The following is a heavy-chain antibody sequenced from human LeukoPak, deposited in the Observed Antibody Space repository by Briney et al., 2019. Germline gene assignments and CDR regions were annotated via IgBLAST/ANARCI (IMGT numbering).Heavy chain of an antibody. CDR3: ARDQAFIVVVPAAGFDY. CDR2: ISYDGYDK. Sequence: PGGSLRLSCAASGFTFNDYAMYWVRQTPGKGLEWVTLISYDGYDKSYADSVRGRFTISRDNSKNTLYLQMDSLRSEDTAVYYCARDQAFIVVVPAAGFDYWGQGTLVTVSS. D-gene: IGHD2-2*01. J-gene: IGHJ4*02. V-gene: IGHV3-30-3*01. CDR1: GFTFNDYA.